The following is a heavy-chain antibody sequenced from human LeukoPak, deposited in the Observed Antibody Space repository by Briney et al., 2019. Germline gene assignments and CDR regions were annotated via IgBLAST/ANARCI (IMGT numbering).Heavy chain of an antibody. CDR1: GGSFSGYY. CDR2: INHSGST. V-gene: IGHV4-34*01. D-gene: IGHD3-22*01. J-gene: IGHJ4*02. Sequence: SETLSPTCAVYGGSFSGYYWSWIRQPPGKGLEWIGEINHSGSTNYNPSLKSRVTISVDTSKNQFSLKLSSVTAADTAVYYCARHTYYYDSSGYGYDYWGQGTLVTVSS. CDR3: ARHTYYYDSSGYGYDY.